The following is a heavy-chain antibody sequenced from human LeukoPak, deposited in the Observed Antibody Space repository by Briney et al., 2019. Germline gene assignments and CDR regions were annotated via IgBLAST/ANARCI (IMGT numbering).Heavy chain of an antibody. V-gene: IGHV3-30*02. D-gene: IGHD2-21*02. Sequence: GGSLRLSCAASGFTFSSYGMHWVRQAPGKGLEWVAFIRYDGSNKYYADSVKGRFTISRDNSKNTLYLQMNSLRAEDTAVYYCARGNYYCGGDCYTAEYFQHWGQGTLVTVSS. CDR1: GFTFSSYG. CDR3: ARGNYYCGGDCYTAEYFQH. CDR2: IRYDGSNK. J-gene: IGHJ1*01.